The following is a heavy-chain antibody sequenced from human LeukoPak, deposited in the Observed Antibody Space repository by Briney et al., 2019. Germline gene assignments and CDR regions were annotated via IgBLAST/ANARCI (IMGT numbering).Heavy chain of an antibody. V-gene: IGHV3-53*01. J-gene: IGHJ6*03. CDR2: IYSGGTT. Sequence: GGSLRLSCAASAFSVSGNFMSWVCQAPGKGLEWVSVIYSGGTTYYADSVKGRFTISRDNSKNTLSLQMNSLRAEDTAVYYCARDGYGNNYMDVWGKGTTVTVSS. CDR1: AFSVSGNF. CDR3: ARDGYGNNYMDV. D-gene: IGHD1/OR15-1a*01.